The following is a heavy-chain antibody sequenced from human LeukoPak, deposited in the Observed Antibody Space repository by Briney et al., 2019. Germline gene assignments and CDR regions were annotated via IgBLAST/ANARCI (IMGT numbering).Heavy chain of an antibody. V-gene: IGHV4-34*01. J-gene: IGHJ4*02. CDR3: ARRYYYNLGSFPFDF. CDR1: GGPFSGYF. Sequence: SETLTLTCAVSGGPFSGYFWSWIRQSSGKGLEWIGEIHNSGTTNYNPSLNSRVTISEDTSKNQFYLNLSSVTAADTAVYYCARRYYYNLGSFPFDFWGQGTLVTVSS. CDR2: IHNSGTT. D-gene: IGHD3-10*01.